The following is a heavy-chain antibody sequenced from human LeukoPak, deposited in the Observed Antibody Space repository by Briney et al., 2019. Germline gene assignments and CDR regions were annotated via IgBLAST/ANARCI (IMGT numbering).Heavy chain of an antibody. J-gene: IGHJ4*02. V-gene: IGHV4-59*01. CDR2: IYYSGST. Sequence: SETLSLTCTVSGGSISSYYWSWIRQPPGKGLEWIGYIYYSGSTNYNPFLKSRVTISVDTSKNQFSLKLSSVTAADTAVYYCARGDYDSSGYYYSLQYYFDYWGQGTLVTVSS. CDR3: ARGDYDSSGYYYSLQYYFDY. CDR1: GGSISSYY. D-gene: IGHD3-22*01.